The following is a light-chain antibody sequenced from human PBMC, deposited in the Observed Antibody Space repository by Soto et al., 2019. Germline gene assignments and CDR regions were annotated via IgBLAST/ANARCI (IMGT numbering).Light chain of an antibody. CDR1: SSNIGAGYD. CDR3: QSYDSRLSGWV. CDR2: GNS. V-gene: IGLV1-40*01. Sequence: QSVLPQPPSVSGAPGKRVTISCTGSSSNIGAGYDVHWYQQLPGTAPKLLIYGNSNRPSGVPDRFSGSKSGTSASLAITGLQAEDEADYYCQSYDSRLSGWVFGGGTKLTVL. J-gene: IGLJ3*02.